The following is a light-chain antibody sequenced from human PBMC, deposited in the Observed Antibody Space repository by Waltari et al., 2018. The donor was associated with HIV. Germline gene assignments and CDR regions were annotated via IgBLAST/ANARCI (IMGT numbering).Light chain of an antibody. V-gene: IGKV3-15*01. CDR1: QSVSTN. J-gene: IGKJ1*01. CDR3: LQYGSSPGT. Sequence: VMTQSPATLSVSPGKRATLSCRASQSVSTNLAWYQQKPGQAPRLLIYGASIRATGIPGRFSGSGSGTEFTLTISSLQSEDFAVYYCLQYGSSPGTFGQGTKVEIK. CDR2: GAS.